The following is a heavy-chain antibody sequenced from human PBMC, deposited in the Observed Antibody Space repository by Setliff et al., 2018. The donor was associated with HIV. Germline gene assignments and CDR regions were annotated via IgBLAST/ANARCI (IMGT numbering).Heavy chain of an antibody. D-gene: IGHD2-15*01. Sequence: GGSLRLSCAASGFTFSNYGMHWVRQAPGKGLEWVAVISYEGRNIYYADSVKGRFTISRDNSKNSLYLQMNSLRAEDTAVYYCARDATRGGDMDVWAKGTTVTVSS. CDR3: ARDATRGGDMDV. CDR2: ISYEGRNI. V-gene: IGHV3-33*08. J-gene: IGHJ6*03. CDR1: GFTFSNYG.